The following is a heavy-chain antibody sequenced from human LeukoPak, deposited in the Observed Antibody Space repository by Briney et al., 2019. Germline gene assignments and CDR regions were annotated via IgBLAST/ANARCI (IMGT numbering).Heavy chain of an antibody. V-gene: IGHV3-48*01. CDR3: ARVGYSDFWSGYYWDY. Sequence: GASLRLSCAASGFTFNRYSMNWVRQAPGKGLEWISYISSSGTTIYYADSVQGRFIISRDNARNSLYLQMNSLRAEDTAVYYYARVGYSDFWSGYYWDYWGQGTLATVSS. D-gene: IGHD3-3*01. J-gene: IGHJ4*02. CDR2: ISSSGTTI. CDR1: GFTFNRYS.